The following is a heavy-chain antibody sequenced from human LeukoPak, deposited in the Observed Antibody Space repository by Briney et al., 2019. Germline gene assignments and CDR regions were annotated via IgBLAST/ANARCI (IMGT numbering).Heavy chain of an antibody. CDR3: ARAGHYDILTGYSPVEYYFYYMVV. CDR1: GFTSSHYG. CDR2: ISSDGAEK. J-gene: IGHJ6*03. V-gene: IGHV3-30*04. D-gene: IGHD3-9*01. Sequence: QPGRSLSLSCEASGFTSSHYGIHGLRQTQGKGLEWVAAISSDGAEKHYTDSVRGSITIARDNSKSTPYLQMNSLRAQDTALYYCARAGHYDILTGYSPVEYYFYYMVVWGKGTTVTVSS.